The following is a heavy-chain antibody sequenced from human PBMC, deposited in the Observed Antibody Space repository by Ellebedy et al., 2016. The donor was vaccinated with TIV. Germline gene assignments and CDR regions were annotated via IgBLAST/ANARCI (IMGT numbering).Heavy chain of an antibody. CDR1: GFTFSSYS. J-gene: IGHJ3*02. Sequence: GESLKISCAASGFTFSSYSMNWVRQAPGKGLEWVSYISSSSSTIYYADPVKGRFTISRDNAKNSLYLQMNSLRAEDTAVYYCATSAVVTAPRAFDIWGQGTMVTVSS. CDR3: ATSAVVTAPRAFDI. V-gene: IGHV3-48*04. CDR2: ISSSSSTI. D-gene: IGHD2-21*02.